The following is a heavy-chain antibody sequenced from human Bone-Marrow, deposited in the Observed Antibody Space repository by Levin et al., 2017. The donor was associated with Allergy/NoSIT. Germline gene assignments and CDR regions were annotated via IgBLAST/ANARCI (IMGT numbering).Heavy chain of an antibody. J-gene: IGHJ4*02. CDR3: AREAFWADFFDH. CDR2: ISKDGNNK. CDR1: GFTFSSYS. Sequence: GESLKISCAASGFTFSSYSMHWVRQAPGRGLEWVAIISKDGNNKYYADSVKGRFTISRDNSKNTLYLQMISLRGEDTAIYACAREAFWADFFDHWGQGTLLTVSS. D-gene: IGHD7-27*01. V-gene: IGHV3-30-3*01.